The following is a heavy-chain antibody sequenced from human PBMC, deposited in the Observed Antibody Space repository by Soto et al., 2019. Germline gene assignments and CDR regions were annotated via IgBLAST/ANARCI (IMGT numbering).Heavy chain of an antibody. J-gene: IGHJ4*02. CDR1: GGSIGGVGYR. CDR2: IYDGGST. D-gene: IGHD7-27*01. Sequence: TVAGGSIGGVGYRRSRIRQSPGRGLEWIGHIYDGGSTYSNPSLRSRVSISVDTSKTQFSLDLSSVTAADTAVYYCARGPSGDKVDYWGQGALVTVSS. V-gene: IGHV4-30-4*08. CDR3: ARGPSGDKVDY.